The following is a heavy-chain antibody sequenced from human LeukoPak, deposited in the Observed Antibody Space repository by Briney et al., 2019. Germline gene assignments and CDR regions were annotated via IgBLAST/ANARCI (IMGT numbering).Heavy chain of an antibody. CDR2: ISYDGSNK. V-gene: IGHV3-30*18. Sequence: PGGSLRLSCAASGFTFSRYGMHWVRQAPGKGLEWVAVISYDGSNKYYADSVKGRFTISSDNSKNTLYLQMNSLRPEDTAVYNCAKSGSYSGYDVGVYFDYWGQGTLVTVS. CDR3: AKSGSYSGYDVGVYFDY. CDR1: GFTFSRYG. J-gene: IGHJ4*02. D-gene: IGHD5-12*01.